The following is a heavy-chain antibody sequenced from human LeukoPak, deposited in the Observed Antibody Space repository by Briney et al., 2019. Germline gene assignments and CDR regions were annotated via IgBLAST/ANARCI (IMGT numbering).Heavy chain of an antibody. D-gene: IGHD2-2*01. V-gene: IGHV4-34*01. J-gene: IGHJ5*02. CDR2: INHSGST. Sequence: SETPSLTCAVYGGSFSGYYWSWIRQPPGKGLEWIGEINHSGSTNYNPSLKSRVTISVDTSKNQFSLKLSSVTAADTAVYYCARGCVVVAPAAILHTAWTYNWFDPWGQGTLVTVSS. CDR3: ARGCVVVAPAAILHTAWTYNWFDP. CDR1: GGSFSGYY.